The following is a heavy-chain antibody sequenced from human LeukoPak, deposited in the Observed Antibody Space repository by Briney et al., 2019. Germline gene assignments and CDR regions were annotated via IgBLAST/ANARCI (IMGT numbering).Heavy chain of an antibody. CDR2: ISGSGGST. J-gene: IGHJ4*02. Sequence: GGSLRLSCAASGFTFSSYAMSWVRQAPGKGLKWVSAISGSGGSTYYADSVKGRFTISRDNSKNTLYLQMNSLRAEDTAVYYCANFGSYVYFDYWGQGTLVTVSS. CDR1: GFTFSSYA. CDR3: ANFGSYVYFDY. D-gene: IGHD1-26*01. V-gene: IGHV3-23*01.